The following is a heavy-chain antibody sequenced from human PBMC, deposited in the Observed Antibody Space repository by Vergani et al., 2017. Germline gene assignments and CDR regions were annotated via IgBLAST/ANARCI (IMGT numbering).Heavy chain of an antibody. J-gene: IGHJ5*02. V-gene: IGHV3-9*03. CDR3: AKDMGRMAAIPGA. CDR1: GFTFEDYA. CDR2: INWNSGTI. D-gene: IGHD5-24*01. Sequence: EVQLVESGGGLVQPGRSLRLSCAASGFTFEDYAMHWVRQAPGKGLECVSGINWNSGTIDYADSVKGRFTISRDNAKNSLYLQMNSLRDEDMALYYCAKDMGRMAAIPGAWGQGTLVTVSS.